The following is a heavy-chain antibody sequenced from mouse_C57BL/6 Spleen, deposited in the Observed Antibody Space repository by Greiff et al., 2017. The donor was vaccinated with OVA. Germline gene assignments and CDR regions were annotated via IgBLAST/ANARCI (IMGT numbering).Heavy chain of an antibody. CDR1: GFTFSSYA. V-gene: IGHV5-9-1*02. D-gene: IGHD6-1*01. Sequence: EVKLVESGEGLVKPGGSLKLSCAASGFTFSSYAMSWVRQTPEKRLEWVAYISSGGDYIYYADTVKGRFTISRDNARNTLYLQMSSLKSEDTAMYYCTRTATGYAMDYWGQGTSVTVSS. CDR3: TRTATGYAMDY. CDR2: ISSGGDYI. J-gene: IGHJ4*01.